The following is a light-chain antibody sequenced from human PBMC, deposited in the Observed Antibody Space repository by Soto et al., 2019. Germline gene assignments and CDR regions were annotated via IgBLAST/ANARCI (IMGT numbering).Light chain of an antibody. J-gene: IGLJ1*01. V-gene: IGLV1-44*01. CDR3: AAWDDSLDVYV. CDR1: SSNIGTNN. Sequence: QSVLTQSPSASGTPGQRVNISCSGSSSNIGTNNVDWYQQLPQTAPKLLIYDNNQWASGVPDRFSGSKSGTSASLAISGLQSDDEADYYCAAWDDSLDVYVFGTGTKVTVL. CDR2: DNN.